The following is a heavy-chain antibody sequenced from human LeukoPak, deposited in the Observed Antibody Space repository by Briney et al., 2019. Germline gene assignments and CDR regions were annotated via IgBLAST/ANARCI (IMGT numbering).Heavy chain of an antibody. Sequence: QPGGSLSLSCAAAKFTFSFYDMHWVRQGPGKGLEWVSGITTAADTYYAGSVKGRFTISREDARNLLFLQMNSLRAGDTAVYYCAREEAVLLWFGEGGAFDIWGQGTMVTVSS. CDR1: KFTFSFYD. J-gene: IGHJ3*02. CDR3: AREEAVLLWFGEGGAFDI. CDR2: ITTAADT. D-gene: IGHD3-10*01. V-gene: IGHV3-13*01.